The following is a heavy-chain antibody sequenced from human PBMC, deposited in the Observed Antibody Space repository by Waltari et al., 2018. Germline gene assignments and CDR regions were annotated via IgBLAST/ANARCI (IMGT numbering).Heavy chain of an antibody. Sequence: EVQLVESGGGLIQPGGSLRLSCAASGFTVGSNYMSGVRQAPGKGLEWVSSIGSSSSFMDYADSVRGRFTVSRDNAKNTLYLQMDTLRAEDTAVYYCAREGAEQWVVEDYGMDVWGQGTTVTVSS. CDR3: AREGAEQWVVEDYGMDV. CDR1: GFTVGSNY. D-gene: IGHD6-19*01. CDR2: IGSSSSFM. V-gene: IGHV3-21*01. J-gene: IGHJ6*02.